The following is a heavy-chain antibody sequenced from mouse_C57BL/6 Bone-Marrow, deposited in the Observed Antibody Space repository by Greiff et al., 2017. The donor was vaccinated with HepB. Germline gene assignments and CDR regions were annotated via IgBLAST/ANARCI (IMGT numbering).Heavy chain of an antibody. Sequence: VQLQQSGPVLVKPGASVKMSCKASGYTFTDYYMNWVKQSHGKSLEWIGVINPYNGGTSYNQKFKGKATLTVDKSSSTAYMELNSLTSEDSAVYYCARKDYSNWDAMDYWGQGTSVTVSS. CDR2: INPYNGGT. CDR1: GYTFTDYY. J-gene: IGHJ4*01. V-gene: IGHV1-19*01. D-gene: IGHD2-5*01. CDR3: ARKDYSNWDAMDY.